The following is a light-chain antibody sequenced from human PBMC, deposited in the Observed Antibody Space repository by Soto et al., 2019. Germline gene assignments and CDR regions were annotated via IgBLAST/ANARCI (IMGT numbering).Light chain of an antibody. CDR1: QSVSSSY. CDR2: GAS. Sequence: EILLTQSPCTLSLSPGERATLSCRASQSVSSSYLAWYQQKPGQAPRLLIYGASSRATGIPDRFSGSGSGTDFTLTISSLQPEDFAVYYCQQYGSSSIAFGQGTRLEIK. V-gene: IGKV3-20*01. CDR3: QQYGSSSIA. J-gene: IGKJ5*01.